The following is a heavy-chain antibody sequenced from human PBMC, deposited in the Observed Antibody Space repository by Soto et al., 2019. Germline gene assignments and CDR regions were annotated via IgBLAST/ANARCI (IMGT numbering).Heavy chain of an antibody. CDR2: SNHSGST. J-gene: IGHJ4*02. D-gene: IGHD2-15*01. Sequence: QVQLQQWGAGLLKPSETLSLTCAVYGGSFSGFYWSWIRQPPGKGLEWLGESNHSGSTNYTPSLKSRVTISVDTSKNQFSPKLSSVTAADTAVYYCARGPDDRYWRGGSCYQLSGHDYWGQGTLVTVSS. CDR1: GGSFSGFY. CDR3: ARGPDDRYWRGGSCYQLSGHDY. V-gene: IGHV4-34*01.